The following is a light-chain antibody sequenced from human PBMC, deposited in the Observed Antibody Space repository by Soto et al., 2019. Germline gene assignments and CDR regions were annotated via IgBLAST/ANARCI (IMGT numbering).Light chain of an antibody. CDR3: FSFTTDWTHV. V-gene: IGLV2-14*01. Sequence: QSVLTQPASVSGSPGQSITISCTGSSGDIGAYNYVSWLQQYPGKAPKLIISEVSNRPSGVSNRFSGSKSGTAASLTISGLQTEDEADYFCFSFTTDWTHVFXTGTKLTVL. J-gene: IGLJ1*01. CDR2: EVS. CDR1: SGDIGAYNY.